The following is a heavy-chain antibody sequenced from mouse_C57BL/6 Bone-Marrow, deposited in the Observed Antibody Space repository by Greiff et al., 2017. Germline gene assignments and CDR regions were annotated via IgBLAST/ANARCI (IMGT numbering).Heavy chain of an antibody. V-gene: IGHV14-4*01. D-gene: IGHD1-1*01. CDR1: GFNIKDDY. Sequence: VQLQQSGAELVRPGASVKLSCTASGFNIKDDYMHWVKQRPEQGLEWIGWIDPENGDTEYASKFQGKATITADTSSNTAYLQLSSLTSEDTAVYYCTGSQGWFAYWGQETLVTVSA. CDR3: TGSQGWFAY. J-gene: IGHJ3*01. CDR2: IDPENGDT.